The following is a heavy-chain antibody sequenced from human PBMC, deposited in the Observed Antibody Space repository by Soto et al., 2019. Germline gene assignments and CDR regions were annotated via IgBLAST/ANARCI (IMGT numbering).Heavy chain of an antibody. D-gene: IGHD3-16*01. V-gene: IGHV5-10-1*01. CDR1: GYSFTNYW. CDR2: IDPSDSYP. CDR3: ARKMGPIGGVKFAL. Sequence: GESLKISCKGSGYSFTNYWITWVRQMPGKGLEWMGRIDPSDSYPNYSPSFHGHVTISAEKSISTAYLQWSSLKPSNTAMYYCARKMGPIGGVKFALWGQGTLVTVSS. J-gene: IGHJ4*02.